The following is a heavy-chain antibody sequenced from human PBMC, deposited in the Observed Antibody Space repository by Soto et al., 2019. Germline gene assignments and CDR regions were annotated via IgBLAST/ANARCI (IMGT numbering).Heavy chain of an antibody. CDR2: IYYSGIT. CDR1: GGSIISSSYY. D-gene: IGHD3-22*01. J-gene: IGHJ1*01. Sequence: PSETLALTCTVSGGSIISSSYYWGWFRQPPGNGLEWIGSIYYSGITYYNPSLKSRATMSIDTARNQFSLKVSSVTVADTAVYYCARDLDGLHDDNSGPYPRPGWGQGTLVTVSS. CDR3: ARDLDGLHDDNSGPYPRPG. V-gene: IGHV4-39*07.